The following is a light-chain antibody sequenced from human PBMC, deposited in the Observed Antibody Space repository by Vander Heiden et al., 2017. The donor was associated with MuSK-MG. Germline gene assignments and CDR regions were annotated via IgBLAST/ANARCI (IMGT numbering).Light chain of an antibody. J-gene: IGLJ3*02. V-gene: IGLV1-47*01. CDR3: QAGDHSLSARV. CDR1: NSNIGTNS. CDR2: EDN. Sequence: QSALTQPPSASETPGQRVIISCSGSNSNIGTNSVYWYQQRPGTAPKLLIYEDNQRPSGVPDRFSGSKSGTAASMAIIGLRPEDEADYYCQAGDHSLSARVFGGGTNLTVL.